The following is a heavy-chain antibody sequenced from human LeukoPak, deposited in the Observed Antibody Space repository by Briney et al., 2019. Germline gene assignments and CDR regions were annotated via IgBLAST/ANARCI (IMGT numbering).Heavy chain of an antibody. D-gene: IGHD1-26*01. J-gene: IGHJ3*02. V-gene: IGHV3-9*01. CDR3: ARKPITGSHSGAFDI. CDR2: ISWNSGSI. Sequence: GGSLRLSCVASGLTFSDYWMHWVRQAPGKGLEWVSGISWNSGSIGYADSVKGRFTISRDNAKNSLYLQMNSLRAEDTAVFYCARKPITGSHSGAFDIWGQGTMVTVSS. CDR1: GLTFSDYW.